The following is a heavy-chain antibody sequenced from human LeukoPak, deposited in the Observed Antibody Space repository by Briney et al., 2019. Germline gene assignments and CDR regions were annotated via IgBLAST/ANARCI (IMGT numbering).Heavy chain of an antibody. J-gene: IGHJ5*02. CDR1: GGSISSSSYY. CDR3: ATSEKWFDP. V-gene: IGHV4-39*01. CDR2: IYYSGST. Sequence: PSETLSLTCTVSGGSISSSSYYWGWIRQPPGKGLEWIESIYYSGSTYYNPSLKSRVTISVDTSKNQFSLKLSSVTAADTAVYYCATSEKWFDPWGQGTPVTVSS.